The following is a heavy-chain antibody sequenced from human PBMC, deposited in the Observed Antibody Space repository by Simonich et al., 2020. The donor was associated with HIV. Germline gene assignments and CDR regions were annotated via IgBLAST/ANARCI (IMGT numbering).Heavy chain of an antibody. CDR1: GGSFSDYY. D-gene: IGHD1-7*01. CDR3: ARRGITGSTGYFDY. J-gene: IGHJ4*02. V-gene: IGHV4-34*01. Sequence: QVQLQQWGAGLLKPSETLSLTCAVYGGSFSDYYWNCIRQPPGKGLEWIGEIHHGGSTSDNPSLKSRVTMSVDTSKNQFSLKLTSVTAADTAVYYCARRGITGSTGYFDYWGQGTLVTVSS. CDR2: IHHGGST.